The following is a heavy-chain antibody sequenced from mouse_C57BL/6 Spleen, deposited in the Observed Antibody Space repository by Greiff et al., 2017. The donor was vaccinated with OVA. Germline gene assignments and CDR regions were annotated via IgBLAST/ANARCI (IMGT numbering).Heavy chain of an antibody. J-gene: IGHJ1*03. Sequence: QVQLQQSGPGLVAPSQSLSITCTVSGFSLTSYAISWVRQPPGKGLEWLGVIWTGGGTNYNSALKSRLSISKDNSKSQVFLKMNSLQTDDTARYYCARNCYYGSSVWYFDVWGTGTTVTVSS. V-gene: IGHV2-9-1*01. D-gene: IGHD1-1*01. CDR1: GFSLTSYA. CDR3: ARNCYYGSSVWYFDV. CDR2: IWTGGGT.